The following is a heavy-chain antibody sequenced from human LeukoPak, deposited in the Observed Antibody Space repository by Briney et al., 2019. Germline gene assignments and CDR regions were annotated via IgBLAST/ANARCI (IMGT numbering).Heavy chain of an antibody. D-gene: IGHD2-2*01. J-gene: IGHJ2*01. V-gene: IGHV1-69*13. CDR3: ARVRSEYCSSTSCYGVDWYFDL. Sequence: SVKVSCKASGGTFSSYAISWVRQAPGQGLEWKGGIIPIFGTANYAQKFQGRVTITADESTSTAYMELSSLRSEDTAVYYCARVRSEYCSSTSCYGVDWYFDLWGRGTLVTVSS. CDR2: IIPIFGTA. CDR1: GGTFSSYA.